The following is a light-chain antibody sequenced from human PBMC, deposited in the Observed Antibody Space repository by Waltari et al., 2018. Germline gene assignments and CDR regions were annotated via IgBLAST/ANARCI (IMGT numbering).Light chain of an antibody. J-gene: IGKJ1*01. V-gene: IGKV1-13*02. Sequence: AITLTQFPSSLSASVGDRVVITCRASQGVSTSVAWYQVRPGKPPFLLNSDAVTVEDGVPRKFSGSGSATYFTLSISSLRPEDSATYYCQQFNSFPWTFGEGTKVEI. CDR3: QQFNSFPWT. CDR1: QGVSTS. CDR2: DAV.